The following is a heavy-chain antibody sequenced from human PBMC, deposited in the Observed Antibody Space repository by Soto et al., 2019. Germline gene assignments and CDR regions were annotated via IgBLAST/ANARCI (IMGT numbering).Heavy chain of an antibody. CDR2: ITTYNGNT. J-gene: IGHJ4*02. D-gene: IGHD4-17*01. CDR1: GYTFTNYG. Sequence: QVQLVQSGTEVKKPGASVRVSCKASGYTFTNYGITWVRQAPGQGLEWMGWITTYNGNTNYAQKFQGRVTMTTDTSTSPAYKEPRNLRSDDKAVYYRARHGPAPDYWGQGTLVTVSS. V-gene: IGHV1-18*04. CDR3: ARHGPAPDY.